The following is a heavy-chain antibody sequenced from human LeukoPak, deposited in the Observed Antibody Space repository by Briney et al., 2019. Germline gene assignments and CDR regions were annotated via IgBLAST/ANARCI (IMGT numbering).Heavy chain of an antibody. V-gene: IGHV3-30*03. CDR1: GSTSSSQG. CDR3: ATRDLYYDFWSGYGSYGMDV. J-gene: IGHJ6*02. Sequence: PGRSLTLSCAASGSTSSSQGTHWVRQAPGKGLEWVAVISYDGSNKYYADSVKGRFTISRDNSKNTLYLQMNSLRAEDTAVYYCATRDLYYDFWSGYGSYGMDVWGQGTTVTVSS. D-gene: IGHD3-3*01. CDR2: ISYDGSNK.